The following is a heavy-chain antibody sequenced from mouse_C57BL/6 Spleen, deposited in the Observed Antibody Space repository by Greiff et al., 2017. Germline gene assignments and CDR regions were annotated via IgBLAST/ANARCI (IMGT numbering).Heavy chain of an antibody. CDR1: GFTFSSYA. CDR3: ARSSYAMDY. D-gene: IGHD6-1*01. V-gene: IGHV5-4*03. CDR2: ISDGGSYT. Sequence: EVKLVESGGGLVKPGGSLKLSCAASGFTFSSYAMSWVRQTPGRRLGWVATISDGGSYTYYPDNVKGRFTISKDNATNDLYLQMSHLKSEDTAMYCCARSSYAMDYWGQGTSVTVSS. J-gene: IGHJ4*01.